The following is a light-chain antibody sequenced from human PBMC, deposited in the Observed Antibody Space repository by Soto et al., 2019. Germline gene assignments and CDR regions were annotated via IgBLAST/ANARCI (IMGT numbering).Light chain of an antibody. Sequence: EIVLTQSPATLSLSPGERATLSCRASQSVSSYVAWYQQKPGQAPRLLIFDSSNRATGIPARFSGSGSGTDFTLTISSLEPEDFAVYYCQQRNYWPLTFGQGTRLEIK. V-gene: IGKV3-11*01. CDR3: QQRNYWPLT. CDR2: DSS. CDR1: QSVSSY. J-gene: IGKJ5*01.